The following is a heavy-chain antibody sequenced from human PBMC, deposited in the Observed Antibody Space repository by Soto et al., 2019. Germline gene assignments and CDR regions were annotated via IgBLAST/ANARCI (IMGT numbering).Heavy chain of an antibody. D-gene: IGHD2-15*01. V-gene: IGHV1-2*02. Sequence: QVQLVQSGAEEKKPGASVKASCKVSGYSFTGYFMHWVRQAPGQGLERMGWINPNSGGRNFAQKLQGRVTVTRDKVLSAAYLEPSGLTADGTAFYYCARGRLANRQCNGGSCYSYFDYWGQGTLATVAS. CDR2: INPNSGGR. CDR3: ARGRLANRQCNGGSCYSYFDY. J-gene: IGHJ4*02. CDR1: GYSFTGYF.